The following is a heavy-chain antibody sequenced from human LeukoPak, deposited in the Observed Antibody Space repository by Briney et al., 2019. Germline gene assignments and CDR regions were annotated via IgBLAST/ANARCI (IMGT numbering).Heavy chain of an antibody. CDR3: AKGMLVATTNFDY. J-gene: IGHJ4*02. CDR1: GFTFSNFA. D-gene: IGHD5-24*01. CDR2: FSGRTTNT. Sequence: GGSLRLSCAASGFTFSNFAMTWIRQAPGKGLEWVSTFSGRTTNTYYADSVKGRFTISRHNSENPLYLHMNSTRAEDTAVYNCAKGMLVATTNFDYWGQGALVTVSS. V-gene: IGHV3-23*01.